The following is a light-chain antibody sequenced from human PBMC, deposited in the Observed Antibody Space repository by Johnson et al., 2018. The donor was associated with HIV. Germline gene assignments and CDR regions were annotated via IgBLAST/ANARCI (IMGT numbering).Light chain of an antibody. CDR1: SSNIANNY. CDR3: ETWDSSLSGV. Sequence: QSVLTQPPSVSAAPGQKVTISCSGSSSNIANNYVSWYQQLPGTAPKLLIYDNNKRPSGIPDRFSGSKSGTSATLGITGLQTGAEADYYCETWDSSLSGVFGTVTKVTVL. V-gene: IGLV1-51*01. CDR2: DNN. J-gene: IGLJ1*01.